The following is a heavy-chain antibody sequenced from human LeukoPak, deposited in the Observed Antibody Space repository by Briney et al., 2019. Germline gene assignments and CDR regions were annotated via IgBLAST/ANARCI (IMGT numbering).Heavy chain of an antibody. D-gene: IGHD3-22*01. CDR1: GYTFTGYY. CDR3: AREWGYYDRSGLQYDAFDI. J-gene: IGHJ3*02. Sequence: ASVKVSCKASGYTFTGYYMHWVRQAPGQGLEWMGWINPNSGGTNYAQKFQGRVTMTRDTSISTAYMELSRLRSDDTAVYYCAREWGYYDRSGLQYDAFDIWGQGTMVTVSS. CDR2: INPNSGGT. V-gene: IGHV1-2*02.